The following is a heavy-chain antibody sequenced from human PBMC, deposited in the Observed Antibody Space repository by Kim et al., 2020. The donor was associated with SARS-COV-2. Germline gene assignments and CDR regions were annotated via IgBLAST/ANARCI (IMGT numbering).Heavy chain of an antibody. CDR2: IIPIFGTA. V-gene: IGHV1-69*13. J-gene: IGHJ3*02. CDR3: ARELEPERLMAFDI. Sequence: SVKVSCKASGGTFSSYAISWVRQAPGQGLEWMGGIIPIFGTANYAQKFQGRVTITADESKSTAYMELSSLRSEDTAVYYCARELEPERLMAFDIWGQGTMVTVSS. D-gene: IGHD1-26*01. CDR1: GGTFSSYA.